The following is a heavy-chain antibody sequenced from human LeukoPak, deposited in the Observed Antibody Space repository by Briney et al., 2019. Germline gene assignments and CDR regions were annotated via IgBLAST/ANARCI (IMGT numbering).Heavy chain of an antibody. J-gene: IGHJ4*02. CDR1: GYTFTGYY. CDR2: INPNSGGT. CDR3: ARVRKEIFGVVIYYFDY. D-gene: IGHD3-3*01. Sequence: ASVKVSCKASGYTFTGYYMHWVRQPPGQGLEWMGWINPNSGGTNYAQKFQGRVTMTRDTSISTAYMELSRLRSDDTAVYYCARVRKEIFGVVIYYFDYWGQGTLVTVSS. V-gene: IGHV1-2*02.